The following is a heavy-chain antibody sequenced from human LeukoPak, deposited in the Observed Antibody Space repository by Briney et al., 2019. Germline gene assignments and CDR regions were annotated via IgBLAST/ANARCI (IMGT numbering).Heavy chain of an antibody. CDR3: ARATYCAFGICYPSGGFGLAY. V-gene: IGHV4-61*02. CDR2: IYTSGST. J-gene: IGHJ4*02. D-gene: IGHD2-8*01. CDR1: GGSISSGSYY. Sequence: PSQTLSLTCTVSGGSISSGSYYWSWIRQPAGKGLEWIGRIYTSGSTNYNPSLKSRVTISVDTSKNQFSLKLSSVTAADTAVYYCARATYCAFGICYPSGGFGLAYWGQGTLVTVSS.